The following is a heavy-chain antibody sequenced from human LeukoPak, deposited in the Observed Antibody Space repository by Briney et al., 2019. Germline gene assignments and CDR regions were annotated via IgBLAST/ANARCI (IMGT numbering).Heavy chain of an antibody. V-gene: IGHV3-30*18. Sequence: GGSLRLSCAASGFTFSSYGMHWVRQAPGKGLEWVAVISYDGSNKYYADSVKGRFTISRDNSKNTLYLQMNSLRAEDTAVYYCAKSGSSGYDYGPRGYYFDYWGQGTLVTVSS. CDR1: GFTFSSYG. CDR3: AKSGSSGYDYGPRGYYFDY. CDR2: ISYDGSNK. D-gene: IGHD5-12*01. J-gene: IGHJ4*02.